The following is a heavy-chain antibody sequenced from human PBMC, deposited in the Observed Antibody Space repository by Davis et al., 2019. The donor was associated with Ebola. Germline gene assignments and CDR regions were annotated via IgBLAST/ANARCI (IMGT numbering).Heavy chain of an antibody. Sequence: ASVKVSCKASGYTFTGYYMHWVRQAPGQGLEWMGWINPNSGGTNYAQKFQGRVTMTRDTSISTAYMELSRLRSEDTAVYYCAEAVAGTGPGSWFDPWGQGTLVTVSS. CDR1: GYTFTGYY. V-gene: IGHV1-2*02. D-gene: IGHD6-19*01. CDR3: AEAVAGTGPGSWFDP. J-gene: IGHJ5*02. CDR2: INPNSGGT.